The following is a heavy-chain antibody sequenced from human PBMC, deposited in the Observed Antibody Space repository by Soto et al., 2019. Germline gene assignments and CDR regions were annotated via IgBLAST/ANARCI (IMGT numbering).Heavy chain of an antibody. V-gene: IGHV5-10-1*01. CDR3: ARQAYSYGYYFDY. CDR2: IDPSDSYT. J-gene: IGHJ4*02. Sequence: PGESLRISWKGSGYRFTGYGIRWVRQMPGKGLEWMGRIDPSDSYTNYSPSFQGHVTISADKSISTAYLQWSSLKASDTAMYYCARQAYSYGYYFDYWGQGTLVTVSS. CDR1: GYRFTGYG. D-gene: IGHD5-18*01.